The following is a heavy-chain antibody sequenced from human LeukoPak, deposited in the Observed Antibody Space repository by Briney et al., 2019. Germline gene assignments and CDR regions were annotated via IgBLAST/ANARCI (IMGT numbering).Heavy chain of an antibody. CDR3: VRGNYVWGSYRTNWFDP. CDR1: GDSVSSNSAA. Sequence: SQTLSLTCAISGDSVSSNSAAWNWIRQSASRGLEWLGRTYYRSKWYNDYAVSVKSRITINPDTSKNQFSLQLNSVTPEDTAVYYCVRGNYVWGSYRTNWFDPWGQGTLVTVSS. D-gene: IGHD3-16*02. V-gene: IGHV6-1*01. J-gene: IGHJ5*02. CDR2: TYYRSKWYN.